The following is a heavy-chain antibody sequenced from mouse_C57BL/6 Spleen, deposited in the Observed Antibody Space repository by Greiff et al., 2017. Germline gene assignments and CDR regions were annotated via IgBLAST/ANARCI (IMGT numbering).Heavy chain of an antibody. Sequence: QVQLKQSGAELVRPGASVKLSCKASGYTFTDYYINWVKQRPGQGLEWIARIYPGSGNTHYNEKFKGKATLTAEKSSSTAYMQLSSLTSEDSAVYFCVRVFYDYDGDRDDFGDWGQGTTLTVSS. CDR1: GYTFTDYY. V-gene: IGHV1-76*01. CDR2: IYPGSGNT. CDR3: VRVFYDYDGDRDDFGD. D-gene: IGHD2-4*01. J-gene: IGHJ2*01.